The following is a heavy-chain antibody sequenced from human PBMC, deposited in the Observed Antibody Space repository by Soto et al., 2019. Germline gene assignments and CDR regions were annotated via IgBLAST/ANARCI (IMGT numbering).Heavy chain of an antibody. Sequence: GGSLRLSCAASGFTFSDYYMSWIRQAPGKGLEWVSYISSSGSTIYYADSVKGRFTISRDNAKNSLYLQMNSLRAEDTAVYYCARESEDDYGDYGPAARYYYYYMDVWGKGTTVTVSS. V-gene: IGHV3-11*01. J-gene: IGHJ6*03. CDR3: ARESEDDYGDYGPAARYYYYYMDV. CDR1: GFTFSDYY. D-gene: IGHD4-17*01. CDR2: ISSSGSTI.